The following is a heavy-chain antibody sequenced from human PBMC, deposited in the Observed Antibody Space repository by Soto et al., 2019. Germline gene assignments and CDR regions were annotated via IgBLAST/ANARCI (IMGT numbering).Heavy chain of an antibody. V-gene: IGHV5-51*01. CDR3: ARTSAAGKYYYGMDV. Sequence: GESLKISCKGSGYRFTSYWIGWVRQMPGKGLEWMGIIYPGDSDTRYSPSFQGQVTISAGKSISTAYLQWSSLKASDTAMYYCARTSAAGKYYYGMDVWGQGTTVTVSS. D-gene: IGHD6-13*01. J-gene: IGHJ6*02. CDR2: IYPGDSDT. CDR1: GYRFTSYW.